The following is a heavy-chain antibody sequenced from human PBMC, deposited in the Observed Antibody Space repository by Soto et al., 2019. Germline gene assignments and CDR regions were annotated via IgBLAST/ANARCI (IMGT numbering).Heavy chain of an antibody. D-gene: IGHD2-21*02. CDR2: IHHSGST. CDR3: ASVVAYCGGDCYFPAP. CDR1: GYSIRNGYY. V-gene: IGHV4-38-2*02. J-gene: IGHJ5*02. Sequence: SETLSLTCTASGYSIRNGYYWGWSRQPPGNGLEWIGTIHHSGSTYYNPSPKSRVTISVDASDNHFSLKLSSVTAADTAVYYCASVVAYCGGDCYFPAPWGQGTLVTVSS.